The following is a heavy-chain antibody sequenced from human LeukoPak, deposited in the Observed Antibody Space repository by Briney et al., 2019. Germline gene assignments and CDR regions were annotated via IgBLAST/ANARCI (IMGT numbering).Heavy chain of an antibody. J-gene: IGHJ4*02. Sequence: GASVKVSCKASGYTFTGYYIHWGRRAPGQGLEWMGWINPNSGGTKYAQKFQGRVTMTRDTSISTAYMELSSLTSDDTALYYCATDGAVAGTAYPEYWGQGTLVTVSS. D-gene: IGHD6-19*01. CDR2: INPNSGGT. CDR1: GYTFTGYY. CDR3: ATDGAVAGTAYPEY. V-gene: IGHV1-2*02.